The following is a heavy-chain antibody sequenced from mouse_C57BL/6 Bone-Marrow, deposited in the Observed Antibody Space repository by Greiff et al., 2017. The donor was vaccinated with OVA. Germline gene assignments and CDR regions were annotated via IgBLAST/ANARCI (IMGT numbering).Heavy chain of an antibody. CDR1: GYTFTDYE. D-gene: IGHD1-1*01. CDR3: TRSPFYYGSRGY. Sequence: VQLVESGAELVRPGASVTLSCKASGYTFTDYEMHWVKQTPVHGLEWIGAIDPETGGTAYNQKFKGKAILTADKSSSTAYMELRSLTSEDSAVYYCTRSPFYYGSRGYWGQGTTLTVSS. J-gene: IGHJ2*01. V-gene: IGHV1-15*01. CDR2: IDPETGGT.